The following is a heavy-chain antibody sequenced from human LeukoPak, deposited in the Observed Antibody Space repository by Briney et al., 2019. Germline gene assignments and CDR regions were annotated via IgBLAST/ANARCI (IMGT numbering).Heavy chain of an antibody. V-gene: IGHV4-59*01. Sequence: PSETLSLTCTVSGGSISSDYWSWIRQSPGKGLEWIGYIYYSGTTSYNPSLKSRVTISLDTSKNQFSLKLSSVSAADTAVYYCARGANWGSPDYWGQGTLVTVSS. CDR3: ARGANWGSPDY. CDR1: GGSISSDY. J-gene: IGHJ4*02. CDR2: IYYSGTT. D-gene: IGHD7-27*01.